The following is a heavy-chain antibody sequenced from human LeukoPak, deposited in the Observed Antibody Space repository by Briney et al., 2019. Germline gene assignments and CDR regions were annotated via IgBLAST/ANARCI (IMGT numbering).Heavy chain of an antibody. Sequence: GGSLRLLCAASGFTFTSCAMLGVREAPGGGVVWVSSISVSGGNTYSADSVNGLFTISRDNSNNTLYLQMNSLTAEDTAVYYCAKVQAAYYYYVIDVWGQGTTVTVSS. CDR1: GFTFTSCA. CDR2: ISVSGGNT. CDR3: AKVQAAYYYYVIDV. V-gene: IGHV3-23*01. J-gene: IGHJ6*02. D-gene: IGHD6-13*01.